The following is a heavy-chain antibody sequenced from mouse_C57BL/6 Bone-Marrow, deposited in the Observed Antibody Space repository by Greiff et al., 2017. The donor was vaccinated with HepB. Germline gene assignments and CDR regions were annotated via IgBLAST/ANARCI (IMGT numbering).Heavy chain of an antibody. CDR1: GFTFSTSG. CDR2: INTGGTYT. CDR3: TRDRFDHYFDY. Sequence: EVKLVESGGDLVKVGGSLKLSCAASGFTFSTSGMSWVRQTPDKRLEWVATINTGGTYTYYADSVKGRFTISKDSAKNTLFLLMSSLKSEDSAIYYCTRDRFDHYFDYWGQGTTLTVSS. D-gene: IGHD2-14*01. V-gene: IGHV5-6*01. J-gene: IGHJ2*01.